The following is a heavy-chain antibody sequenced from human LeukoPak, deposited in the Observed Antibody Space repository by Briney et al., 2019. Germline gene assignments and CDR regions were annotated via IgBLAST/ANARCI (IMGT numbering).Heavy chain of an antibody. V-gene: IGHV4-59*01. CDR1: GGSFSSYY. CDR2: IYHIGRT. J-gene: IGHJ3*02. Sequence: SETLSVTCAVSGGSFSSYYWTWIRQSRGTGLEGIGYIYHIGRTNYNPSLNSRVTIPIDPSKNQFSLKLRSVTGADTAVYYCARDLVTGTKGFDIWGQGTMVSVSS. CDR3: ARDLVTGTKGFDI. D-gene: IGHD4-17*01.